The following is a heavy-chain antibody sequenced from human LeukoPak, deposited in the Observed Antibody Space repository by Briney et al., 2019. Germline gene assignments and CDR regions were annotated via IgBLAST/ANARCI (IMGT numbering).Heavy chain of an antibody. J-gene: IGHJ4*02. CDR3: ARDNVAYYDSSGYYAPGDY. D-gene: IGHD3-22*01. CDR2: INPSGGST. CDR1: GYTFTSYY. V-gene: IGHV1-46*01. Sequence: ASVKVSCKASGYTFTSYYMHWLRQAPGQGLEWMGIINPSGGSTSYAQKFQGRVTMTRDMSTSTVYMELSSLRSEDTAVYYCARDNVAYYDSSGYYAPGDYWGQGTLVTVSS.